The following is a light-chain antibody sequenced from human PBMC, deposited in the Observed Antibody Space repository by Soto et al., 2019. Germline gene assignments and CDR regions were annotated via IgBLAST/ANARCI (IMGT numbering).Light chain of an antibody. CDR2: EVN. V-gene: IGLV2-8*01. Sequence: QSALTQPPSASGSPGQSVTISCTGTSSDVGGYNYVSWYQQHPGKDPKLMIYEVNKRPSGVPDRFSGSKSGNTASLTVSGLQADDEADYYCNSYGGSNNYVVFGGGTKVTVL. CDR1: SSDVGGYNY. J-gene: IGLJ2*01. CDR3: NSYGGSNNYVV.